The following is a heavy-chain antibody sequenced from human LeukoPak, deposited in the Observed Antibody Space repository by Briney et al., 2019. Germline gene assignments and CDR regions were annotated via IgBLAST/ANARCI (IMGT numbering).Heavy chain of an antibody. J-gene: IGHJ4*02. Sequence: GESLKISGKGSGYSFTIYWIGWVGQMPGKGLEWMGISYPVDSDTRYCPSFQGQVTISADKSISTAYLQWSSLKASDTAMYYCARARPKNYYGSGSYSYFDYWGQGTLVTVSS. CDR1: GYSFTIYW. CDR2: SYPVDSDT. V-gene: IGHV5-51*01. D-gene: IGHD3-10*01. CDR3: ARARPKNYYGSGSYSYFDY.